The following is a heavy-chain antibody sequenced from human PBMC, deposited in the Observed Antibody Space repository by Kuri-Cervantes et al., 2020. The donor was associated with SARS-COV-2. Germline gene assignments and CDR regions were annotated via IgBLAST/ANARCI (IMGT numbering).Heavy chain of an antibody. CDR3: ARHDY. Sequence: GSLRLSCTVSGGSISSGGYYWGWIRQPPGKGLEFIGTIYYDGRTYYNTSLKSQVTISVDTSKNQFSLKLSSVTAADTAVYYCARHDYWGQGTLVTVSS. CDR1: GGSISSGGYY. CDR2: IYYDGRT. V-gene: IGHV4-39*01. J-gene: IGHJ4*02.